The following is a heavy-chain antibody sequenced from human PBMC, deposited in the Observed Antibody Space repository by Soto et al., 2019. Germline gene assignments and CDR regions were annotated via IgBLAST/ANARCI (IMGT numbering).Heavy chain of an antibody. J-gene: IGHJ5*02. CDR2: IVVGSGNT. Sequence: SVKVSCKASGFTFTSSAVQWVRQARGQRLEWIGWIVVGSGNTNYAQKFQERVTITRDMSTSTAYMELSSLRSEDTAVYYCAADRYCSGGSSYSGWSDPWGQGTLVTVSS. D-gene: IGHD2-15*01. CDR1: GFTFTSSA. V-gene: IGHV1-58*01. CDR3: AADRYCSGGSSYSGWSDP.